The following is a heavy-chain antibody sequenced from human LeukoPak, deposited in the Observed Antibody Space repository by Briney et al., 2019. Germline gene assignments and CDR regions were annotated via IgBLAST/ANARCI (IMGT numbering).Heavy chain of an antibody. Sequence: GESLKISCKGSGYSFTSYWIGWVRQMPGKGLEWMGIIYPGDSDTRYSPSFQGQVTISADKSISTAYLQWSSLKASDTAMYYCARHLFSGDYGDYVPVPHYWGQGTLVTVSS. V-gene: IGHV5-51*01. J-gene: IGHJ4*02. CDR1: GYSFTSYW. CDR3: ARHLFSGDYGDYVPVPHY. D-gene: IGHD4-17*01. CDR2: IYPGDSDT.